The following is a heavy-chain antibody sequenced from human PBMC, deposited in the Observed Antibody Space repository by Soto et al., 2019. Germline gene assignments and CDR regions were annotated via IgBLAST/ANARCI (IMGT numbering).Heavy chain of an antibody. J-gene: IGHJ6*02. V-gene: IGHV3-74*01. Sequence: GGSLRLSCAASGMSFTSYWIHWVRQDPGKGLVWVSRINNDGTSTNYAASVKGRFTISRDNAKNTVFLQMNSLRAEDTGVYYCARDNFYYGLDVWGQGXTVTVYS. CDR1: GMSFTSYW. CDR2: INNDGTST. CDR3: ARDNFYYGLDV.